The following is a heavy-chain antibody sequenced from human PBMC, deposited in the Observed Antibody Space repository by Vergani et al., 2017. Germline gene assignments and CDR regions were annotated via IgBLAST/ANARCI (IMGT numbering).Heavy chain of an antibody. V-gene: IGHV4-38-2*02. D-gene: IGHD3-10*01. CDR2: IYHSGST. Sequence: QVQLQESGPGLVKPSETLSLTCAVSGYSISSGYYWGWIRQPPGKGLEWIGSIYHSGSTYYNPSLKSRVTISVDTSKNQFSLTLSSVTAADTAVYYCARDHGGFGELQTLAADYWGQGTLVTVSS. J-gene: IGHJ4*02. CDR3: ARDHGGFGELQTLAADY. CDR1: GYSISSGYY.